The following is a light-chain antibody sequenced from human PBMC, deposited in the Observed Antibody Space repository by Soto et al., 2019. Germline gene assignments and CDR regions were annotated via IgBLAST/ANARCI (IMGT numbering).Light chain of an antibody. J-gene: IGKJ4*01. CDR1: QSVLYSSNNKNY. Sequence: DIVMTQSPDSLAVSLGERATINCNSSQSVLYSSNNKNYLAWYQQRPGQPPRLLIYWASTRESGVPDRFSGSGSGTDFTLTISSLQAEDVAVYSCQQYYTTPPTFGGGTKVDIK. CDR3: QQYYTTPPT. V-gene: IGKV4-1*01. CDR2: WAS.